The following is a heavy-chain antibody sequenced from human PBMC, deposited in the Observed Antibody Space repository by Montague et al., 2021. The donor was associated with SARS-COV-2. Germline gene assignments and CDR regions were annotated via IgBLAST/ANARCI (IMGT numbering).Heavy chain of an antibody. J-gene: IGHJ4*02. CDR1: GASSSNYY. V-gene: IGHV4-34*01. CDR2: INHSGNT. D-gene: IGHD5-12*01. Sequence: SETLSLTCAVYGASSSNYYWSWIRQSPGKGLEWVGEINHSGNTDYNPSLGSRLSISLDSSKKQFSLKMTSVTAADTAIYYCASAPRYSFGFWAYWGQGTLVSVSS. CDR3: ASAPRYSFGFWAY.